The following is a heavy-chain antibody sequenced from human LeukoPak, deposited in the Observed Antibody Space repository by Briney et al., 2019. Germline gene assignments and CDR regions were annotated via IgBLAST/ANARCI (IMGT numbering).Heavy chain of an antibody. CDR3: TRVAMIVVVITPSFDY. J-gene: IGHJ4*02. CDR1: GFNFGTYW. Sequence: PGGSLRLSCAASGFNFGTYWMNWVRQAPGKGLEWVANIKEDGSQTHYVDSVKGRFIISRDNAKNSLYLQMNSLRAEDTAVYYCTRVAMIVVVITPSFDYWGQGTLVTVSS. D-gene: IGHD3-22*01. CDR2: IKEDGSQT. V-gene: IGHV3-7*01.